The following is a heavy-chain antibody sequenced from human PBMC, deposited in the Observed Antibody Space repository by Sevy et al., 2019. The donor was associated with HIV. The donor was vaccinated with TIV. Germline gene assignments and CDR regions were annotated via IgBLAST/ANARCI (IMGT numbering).Heavy chain of an antibody. J-gene: IGHJ3*01. D-gene: IGHD3-22*01. CDR1: GFDFSTYD. V-gene: IGHV3-33*03. Sequence: GGSLRLSCAASGFDFSTYDMHWVRQAPGKGLEWVAFISFDGSDKWYVDSVKGRFTISRDNSKNTLYVQMNTLRDEDTAMYDCAKRERSYYDSSGNYDAFDVWGQGTSVTVSS. CDR3: AKRERSYYDSSGNYDAFDV. CDR2: ISFDGSDK.